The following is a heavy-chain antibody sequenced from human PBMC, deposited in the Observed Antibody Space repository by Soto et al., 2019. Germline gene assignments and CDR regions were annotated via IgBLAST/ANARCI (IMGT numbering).Heavy chain of an antibody. V-gene: IGHV3-7*05. CDR3: ATHTMVRGVIIRILRYGMDV. CDR2: IKQDGSEK. J-gene: IGHJ6*02. CDR1: GFTFSSYW. Sequence: GGSLRLSCAASGFTFSSYWMSWVRQAPGKGLEWVANIKQDGSEKYYVDSVKGRFTISRDNAKNSLYLQMNSLRAEDTAVYYCATHTMVRGVIIRILRYGMDVWGQGTTVTVSS. D-gene: IGHD3-10*01.